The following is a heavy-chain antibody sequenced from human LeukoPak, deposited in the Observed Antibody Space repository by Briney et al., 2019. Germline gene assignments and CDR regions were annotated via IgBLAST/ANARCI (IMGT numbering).Heavy chain of an antibody. CDR3: AKGDSSSWYGFFDY. CDR2: ISGSGDNT. J-gene: IGHJ4*02. CDR1: GFTFSNYV. D-gene: IGHD6-13*01. Sequence: QTGGSLRLSCAASGFTFSNYVMSWVRQAPGKGLEWVSSISGSGDNTYYVDSVKGRFTISRDNSKNTLYLQMNSLRAEDTAVYYCAKGDSSSWYGFFDYWGQGTLVTVSS. V-gene: IGHV3-23*01.